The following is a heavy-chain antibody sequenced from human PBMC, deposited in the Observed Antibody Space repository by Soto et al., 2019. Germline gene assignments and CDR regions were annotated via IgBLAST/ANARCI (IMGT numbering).Heavy chain of an antibody. CDR2: ISSSGSTI. Sequence: VGSLRLSCATSGFTFSSYEMNWVRQAPGKVLEWVSYISSSGSTIYYADSVKGRFTISRDNAKNSLYLQMDSLRAEDTAVYYCARDQEAGSFFPYYYGMDVWGQGTTVTVS. D-gene: IGHD6-13*01. CDR3: ARDQEAGSFFPYYYGMDV. CDR1: GFTFSSYE. V-gene: IGHV3-48*03. J-gene: IGHJ6*02.